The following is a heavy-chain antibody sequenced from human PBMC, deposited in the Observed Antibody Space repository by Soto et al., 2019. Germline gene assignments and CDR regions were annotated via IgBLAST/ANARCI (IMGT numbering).Heavy chain of an antibody. Sequence: PGGSLRLSCTASGVTFSNAWMYWVRQAPGKGLMWVSYINSDGTTTYYADSVRGRFTISRDNSKNTLYLQMNDLRAEDTAIYFCARDPRNKGLDPWGPGTLVTVSS. J-gene: IGHJ5*02. V-gene: IGHV3-74*01. CDR2: INSDGTTT. CDR3: ARDPRNKGLDP. D-gene: IGHD4-4*01. CDR1: GVTFSNAW.